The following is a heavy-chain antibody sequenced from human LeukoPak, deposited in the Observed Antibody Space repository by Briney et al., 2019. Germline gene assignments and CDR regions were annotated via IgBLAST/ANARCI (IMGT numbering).Heavy chain of an antibody. Sequence: SETLSLTCIVSGGSISGSVYYWAWIRQPPGKRLEWIGSIFHSGTTYYNPSLNNRVTISVDTSRNQFSLNLKSATDADTAQYYCARILNGGAGCYSYWGQGTLVTVSS. V-gene: IGHV4-39*01. CDR3: ARILNGGAGCYSY. D-gene: IGHD2-15*01. J-gene: IGHJ4*02. CDR1: GGSISGSVYY. CDR2: IFHSGTT.